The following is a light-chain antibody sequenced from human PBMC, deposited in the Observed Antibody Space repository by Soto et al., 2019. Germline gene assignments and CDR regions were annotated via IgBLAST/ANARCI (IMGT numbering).Light chain of an antibody. Sequence: EIVLAQSPAAPSLSPGERATLCCRASQTVGGNMLAWYQQKPGHAPRLVIYGASNRASGIPDRFSGSGSGTDFTLTVSRLEPEDFAVYYCQQYGSFITFGQGTRLEIK. CDR1: QTVGGNM. V-gene: IGKV3-20*01. CDR2: GAS. CDR3: QQYGSFIT. J-gene: IGKJ5*01.